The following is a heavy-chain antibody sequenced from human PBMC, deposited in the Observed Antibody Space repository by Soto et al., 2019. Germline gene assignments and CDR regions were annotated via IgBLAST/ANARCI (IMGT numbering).Heavy chain of an antibody. J-gene: IGHJ6*01. D-gene: IGHD2-2*01. V-gene: IGHV3-21*01. CDR3: ARHCRSPSCYDGMAV. CDR1: GFTFSSYS. CDR2: ISASSDYI. Sequence: PGGSLRLSCTASGFTFSSYSMNWVRQAPGKGLEWVSSISASSDYIFYIDSLKGRLTISRDNAKNSLYLQLNSLRAEDTAVYYCARHCRSPSCYDGMAVWGQGTTVTVSS.